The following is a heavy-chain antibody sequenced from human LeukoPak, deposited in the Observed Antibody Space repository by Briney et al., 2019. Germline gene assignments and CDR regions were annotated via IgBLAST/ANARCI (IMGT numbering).Heavy chain of an antibody. CDR3: AKERGYGYNHIDY. CDR1: GFPFSSYA. Sequence: GGSLRLSCAASGFPFSSYAMNWVRQAPGKGLEWVSTISGSGGSTYYADSVKGRFTISRDKSKNTVYLQMNSLRAEDTAVYYCAKERGYGYNHIDYWGQGTLVTVSS. CDR2: ISGSGGST. J-gene: IGHJ4*02. D-gene: IGHD5-24*01. V-gene: IGHV3-23*01.